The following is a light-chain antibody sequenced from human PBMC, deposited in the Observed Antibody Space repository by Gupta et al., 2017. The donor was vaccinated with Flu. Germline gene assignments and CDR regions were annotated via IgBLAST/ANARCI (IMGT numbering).Light chain of an antibody. V-gene: IGLV3-1*01. J-gene: IGLJ1*01. Sequence: SYHLTQPPSVSVSPGQTAIIACSGDNLADKSTCWYQQKPGQSPVLIIYDDVVRASEIPDRFSGSKSGNTATLTITKTQDSDEADYYCQRWDNSTEVFGGGTKVSVL. CDR1: NLADKS. CDR3: QRWDNSTEV. CDR2: DDV.